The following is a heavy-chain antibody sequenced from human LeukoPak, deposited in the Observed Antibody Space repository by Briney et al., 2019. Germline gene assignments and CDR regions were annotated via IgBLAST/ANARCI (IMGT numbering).Heavy chain of an antibody. CDR3: ARGTGGLRPLDC. CDR2: IREDGGET. V-gene: IGHV3-7*01. CDR1: GFAFSSNW. D-gene: IGHD5-12*01. J-gene: IGHJ4*02. Sequence: PGGSLRLSCVACGFAFSSNWMSWVRQAPGKGLGGVAYIREDGGETYYVDSVKGRFTISRDNAKNSLYLQMNSLRVEDTAVYYCARGTGGLRPLDCSGQGTLVTVSS.